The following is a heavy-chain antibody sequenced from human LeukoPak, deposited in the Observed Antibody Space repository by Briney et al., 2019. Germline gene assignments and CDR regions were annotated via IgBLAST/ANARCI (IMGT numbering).Heavy chain of an antibody. D-gene: IGHD6-13*01. J-gene: IGHJ5*02. Sequence: GGSLRLSCAASGFMFRSDWMGWVRQAPGKGLERVANINQDGSEKLYVDSVKGRFTISRDSAKDSLYLQMNSLRADDSAVYYCVRSQYSSSSWGQGTLVTVSS. CDR2: INQDGSEK. CDR1: GFMFRSDW. CDR3: VRSQYSSSS. V-gene: IGHV3-7*01.